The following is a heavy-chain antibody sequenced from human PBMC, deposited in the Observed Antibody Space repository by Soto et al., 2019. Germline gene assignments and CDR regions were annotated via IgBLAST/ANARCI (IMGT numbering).Heavy chain of an antibody. CDR1: GFSLSTSGVG. D-gene: IGHD2-15*01. Sequence: QITLKESGPTLVKPTQTLTLTCTFSGFSLSTSGVGVGWIRQPPGKALEWLALIYWDDDKRYSPSLKSRLTSTKDPPKNQVVLTMTNMDPVDTATYYCAHRSGSVTQFDPWGQGTLVTVSS. CDR2: IYWDDDK. J-gene: IGHJ5*02. CDR3: AHRSGSVTQFDP. V-gene: IGHV2-5*02.